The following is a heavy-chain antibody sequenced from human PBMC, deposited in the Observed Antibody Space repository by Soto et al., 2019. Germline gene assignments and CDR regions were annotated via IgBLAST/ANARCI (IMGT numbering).Heavy chain of an antibody. CDR1: GFTFSSYG. CDR2: XWXXXGXN. J-gene: IGHJ4*02. D-gene: IGHD3-16*01. V-gene: IGHV3-33*01. Sequence: TGGSRRLSCAASGFTFSSYGMHWVRQAPGKGLEWVXFXWXXXGXNXXXEXXXXRFTISRDNSKNTLYLQMTSLSAEDTAMYYCARDGDVNTGFGKDYWGQGTLVTVSS. CDR3: ARDGDVNTGFGKDY.